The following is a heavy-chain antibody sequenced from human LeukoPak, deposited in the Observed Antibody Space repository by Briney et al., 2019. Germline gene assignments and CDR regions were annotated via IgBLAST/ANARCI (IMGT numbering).Heavy chain of an antibody. J-gene: IGHJ4*02. V-gene: IGHV5-51*01. CDR1: GYTFTTLW. CDR3: VRLALYPGKFSFDF. D-gene: IGHD2/OR15-2a*01. Sequence: GESLKLSCEASGYTFTTLWIGLVRQMPGKGLEWEGIIFPPDSNTKYSPSFQDLVTISADKSINTAYLQWSSLKASDTAIYYCVRLALYPGKFSFDFWGQGTLVTVSS. CDR2: IFPPDSNT.